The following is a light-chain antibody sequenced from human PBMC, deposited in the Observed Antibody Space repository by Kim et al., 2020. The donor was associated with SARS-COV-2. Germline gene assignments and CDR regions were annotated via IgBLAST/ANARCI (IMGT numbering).Light chain of an antibody. CDR1: SGSIDDNY. CDR3: QSYNRDNVI. Sequence: KTVTISCTRSSGSIDDNYVQWYQQRPGGVPTTVIYEDDPRPSGVSDRFSGSIDNSSNSASLTISGLRTEDEADYYCQSYNRDNVIFGGGTQLTVL. J-gene: IGLJ2*01. V-gene: IGLV6-57*03. CDR2: EDD.